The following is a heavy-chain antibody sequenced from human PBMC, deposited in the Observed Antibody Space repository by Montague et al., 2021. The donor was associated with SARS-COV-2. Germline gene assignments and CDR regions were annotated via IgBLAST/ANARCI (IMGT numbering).Heavy chain of an antibody. Sequence: SLRLSCAASGFTFDDYAMHWVRQPPGKGLKWVSGITWDSSTRGYADSVKGRFTISRDNAKNSVDLQMSSLRTEDTAVYYCARTYCSNTNCYGLDVWGQGTTVTVSS. J-gene: IGHJ6*02. CDR2: ITWDSSTR. D-gene: IGHD2-2*01. CDR3: ARTYCSNTNCYGLDV. CDR1: GFTFDDYA. V-gene: IGHV3-9*01.